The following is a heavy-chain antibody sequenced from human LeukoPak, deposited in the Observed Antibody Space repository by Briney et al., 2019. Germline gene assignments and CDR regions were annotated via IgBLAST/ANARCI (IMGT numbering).Heavy chain of an antibody. CDR3: ASSTMRRVY. D-gene: IGHD3-22*01. J-gene: IGHJ4*02. V-gene: IGHV3-48*04. CDR1: GFTFSSYS. CDR2: ISSSSSTI. Sequence: GGSLRLSCAASGFTFSSYSMNWVRQAPGKGLEWVSYISSSSSTIYYADSVKGRFTISRDNAKNSLYLQTNSLRAEDTAVYYCASSTMRRVYWGQGTLVTVSS.